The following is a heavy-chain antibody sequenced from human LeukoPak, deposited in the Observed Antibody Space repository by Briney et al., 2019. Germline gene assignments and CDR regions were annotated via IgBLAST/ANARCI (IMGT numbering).Heavy chain of an antibody. CDR1: GGSINSSHW. D-gene: IGHD5-12*01. Sequence: PSGTLSLTCAVSGGSINSSHWWSWVRQPPGKGLEWIAEIYHSGSTNYNPSLKSRVTISVDTSKNQFSLKLSSVTAADTAVYYCARVTGYDWESSYDYWGQGTLVTVSS. CDR3: ARVTGYDWESSYDY. J-gene: IGHJ4*02. V-gene: IGHV4-4*02. CDR2: IYHSGST.